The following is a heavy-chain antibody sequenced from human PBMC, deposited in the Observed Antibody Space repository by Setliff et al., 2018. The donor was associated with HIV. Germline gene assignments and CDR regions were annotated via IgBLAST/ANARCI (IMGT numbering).Heavy chain of an antibody. V-gene: IGHV1-2*06. CDR2: INPNSGGT. Sequence: ASVKVSCKASGYTFTGYYMHWVRQAPGQGLEWMGRINPNSGGTNYAQKFQGRVTMTTDTPTSTVYMELRSLRSDDTAVYYCARVQWVVSSNVGLDYWGQGTLVTVSS. J-gene: IGHJ4*02. CDR3: ARVQWVVSSNVGLDY. D-gene: IGHD6-19*01. CDR1: GYTFTGYY.